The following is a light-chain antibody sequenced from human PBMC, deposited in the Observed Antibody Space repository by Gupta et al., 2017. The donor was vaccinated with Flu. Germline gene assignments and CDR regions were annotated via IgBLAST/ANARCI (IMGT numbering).Light chain of an antibody. Sequence: EIVMTQSPATLSLSPGEGVTRVFSASQSVSSNLAWYQQRPGQAPRLVLYGASRRATDIPAPSRDGRSATALTLSISSRLFKDFAIHHCHGEHTRGWTFGQGTMVEIK. CDR3: HGEHTRGWT. J-gene: IGKJ1*01. CDR1: QSVSSN. V-gene: IGKV3-15*01. CDR2: GAS.